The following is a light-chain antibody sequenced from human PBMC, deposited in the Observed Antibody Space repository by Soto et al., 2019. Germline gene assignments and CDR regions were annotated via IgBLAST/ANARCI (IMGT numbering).Light chain of an antibody. J-gene: IGKJ2*01. Sequence: EIVMTQSPATLSVSPGERATLSCRASQSVSSNLAWYQQKPGQAPRLLIYGASTRATGIPARFSGSGSGTEFPLTISSLQSEDLAVYYCQQYNNGPYTFGRGTKLEIK. CDR2: GAS. CDR3: QQYNNGPYT. V-gene: IGKV3-15*01. CDR1: QSVSSN.